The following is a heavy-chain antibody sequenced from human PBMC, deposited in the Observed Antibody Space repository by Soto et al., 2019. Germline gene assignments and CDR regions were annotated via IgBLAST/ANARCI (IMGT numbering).Heavy chain of an antibody. CDR3: AKGGFWVHYGMDV. CDR1: GSYFSAYA. Sequence: EVQLSESGGGLVQIGGSLRLSCAASGSYFSAYAMNWVRQAPGNGLEWVSAISRSGDITYYADSVTGRFSISRDNSKNTLYLQMNSLRAEDTAVYYCAKGGFWVHYGMDVWGQGTTVTVSS. V-gene: IGHV3-23*01. J-gene: IGHJ6*02. D-gene: IGHD3-16*01. CDR2: ISRSGDIT.